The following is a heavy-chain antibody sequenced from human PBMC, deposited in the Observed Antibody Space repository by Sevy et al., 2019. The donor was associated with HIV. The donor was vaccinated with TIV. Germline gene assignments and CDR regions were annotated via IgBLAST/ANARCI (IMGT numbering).Heavy chain of an antibody. D-gene: IGHD3-10*01. V-gene: IGHV3-23*01. J-gene: IGHJ4*02. CDR1: GFTFSNYA. CDR2: ISGSTGTT. Sequence: GGSLRLSCAASGFTFSNYAMTWVRRAPGKGLEWVSSISGSTGTTYYADSVKGRFTISRDNSKNTLYLQMNSLRAEDTAVYSCAKDTGSGRIYFDSWGQGTPVTVSS. CDR3: AKDTGSGRIYFDS.